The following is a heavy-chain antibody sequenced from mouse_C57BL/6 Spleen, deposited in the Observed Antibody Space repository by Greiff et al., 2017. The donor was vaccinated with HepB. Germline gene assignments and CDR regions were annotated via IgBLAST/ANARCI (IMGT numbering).Heavy chain of an antibody. CDR2: INPSTGGT. V-gene: IGHV1-42*01. CDR1: GYSFTGYY. Sequence: EVQLQQSGPELVKPGASVKISCKASGYSFTGYYMNWVKQSPEKSLEWIGEINPSTGGTTYNQKFKAKATLTVDKPSSTAYMQLKSLTSEDSAVYYCARYDTTGAMDYWGQGTSVTVSS. CDR3: ARYDTTGAMDY. J-gene: IGHJ4*01. D-gene: IGHD1-1*01.